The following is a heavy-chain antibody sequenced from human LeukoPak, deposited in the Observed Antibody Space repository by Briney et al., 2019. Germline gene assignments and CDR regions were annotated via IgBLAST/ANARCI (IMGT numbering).Heavy chain of an antibody. CDR1: GFTFSKAW. D-gene: IGHD6-13*01. J-gene: IGHJ3*02. CDR3: ARVQEVAAAIDAFDI. Sequence: PGGSLRLSCAASGFTFSKAWMSWVRQAPGKGLEWVGRIRAKTNGGTTDSAAPVKGRFTISRDNAKNSLYLQMNSLRAEDTAVYYCARVQEVAAAIDAFDIWGQGTMVTVSS. CDR2: IRAKTNGGTT. V-gene: IGHV3-15*01.